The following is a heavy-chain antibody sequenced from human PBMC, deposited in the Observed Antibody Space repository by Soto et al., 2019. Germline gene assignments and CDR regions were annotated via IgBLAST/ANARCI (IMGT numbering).Heavy chain of an antibody. CDR3: ARDEMTTGLDY. J-gene: IGHJ4*02. CDR2: IDHSGST. Sequence: SETLSLTCAVSGGSISSGGYSWSWIRQPPGKGLEWIGYIDHSGSTYYNPSLKSRVTMSVDRSKNQFSLKLSSVTAADTAVYYCARDEMTTGLDYWGQGTLVTVSS. D-gene: IGHD4-17*01. CDR1: GGSISSGGYS. V-gene: IGHV4-30-2*01.